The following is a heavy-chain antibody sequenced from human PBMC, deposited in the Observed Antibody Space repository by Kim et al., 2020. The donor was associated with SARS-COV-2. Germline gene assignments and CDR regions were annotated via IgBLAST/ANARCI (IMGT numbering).Heavy chain of an antibody. V-gene: IGHV3-23*01. Sequence: GGSLRLSCAASGFTFSSYAMSWVRQAPGKGLEWVSAISGSGGSTYYADSVKGRFTISRDNSKNTLYLQMNSLRAEDTAVYYCAVGYCSSTSCYPDAFDIWGQGTMVTVSS. CDR1: GFTFSSYA. D-gene: IGHD2-2*01. J-gene: IGHJ3*02. CDR2: ISGSGGST. CDR3: AVGYCSSTSCYPDAFDI.